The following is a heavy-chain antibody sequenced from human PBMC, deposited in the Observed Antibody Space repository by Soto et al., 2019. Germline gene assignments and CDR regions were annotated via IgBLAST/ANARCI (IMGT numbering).Heavy chain of an antibody. CDR3: AISPTLQLLNPGYFDY. Sequence: PGESLKIYCQASGYSFRSYRIGYWIGWVRQVPGKGLEWVGIIYPGDSDNRYSPSFQGQFTISADKSINTAYLQWSSLKASDTALYYCAISPTLQLLNPGYFDYWGQGTLVTVSS. J-gene: IGHJ4*02. D-gene: IGHD1-1*01. CDR2: IYPGDSDN. CDR1: GYSFRSYRIGYW. V-gene: IGHV5-51*01.